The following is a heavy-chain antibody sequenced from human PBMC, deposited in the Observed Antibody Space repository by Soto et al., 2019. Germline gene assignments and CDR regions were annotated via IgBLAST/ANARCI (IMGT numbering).Heavy chain of an antibody. CDR1: GCTFTISA. V-gene: IGHV1-58*01. J-gene: IGHJ6*02. Sequence: PSYKVSCKAAGCTFTISAAQWVRQSSRQRLEWIGWIVVGSGNTNYAQKFQERVTITRDMSTSTAYMELSSLRSEDTAVYYCAVSFFYYYYYGMDVWGQGTTVTVSS. D-gene: IGHD3-3*01. CDR3: AVSFFYYYYYGMDV. CDR2: IVVGSGNT.